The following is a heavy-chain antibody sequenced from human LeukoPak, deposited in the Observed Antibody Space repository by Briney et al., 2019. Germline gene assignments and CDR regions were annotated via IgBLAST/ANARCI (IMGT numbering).Heavy chain of an antibody. CDR3: AFIAIGGVDPLDS. Sequence: ASVKVSCKASGYTFTSYDINWVRQATGQGLEWMGWMNPNSGNTGYAQKFQGRLTITADTFTSTGYMELSSLRSEDTAMYYCAFIAIGGVDPLDSWGQGTLVTVST. CDR2: MNPNSGNT. V-gene: IGHV1-8*01. J-gene: IGHJ4*02. CDR1: GYTFTSYD. D-gene: IGHD2-8*02.